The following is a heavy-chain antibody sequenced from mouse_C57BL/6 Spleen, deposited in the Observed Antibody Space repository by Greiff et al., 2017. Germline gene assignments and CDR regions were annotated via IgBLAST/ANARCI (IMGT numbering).Heavy chain of an antibody. V-gene: IGHV1-82*01. J-gene: IGHJ2*01. D-gene: IGHD1-1*01. CDR2: IYPSDGDT. Sequence: QVQLQQPGPELVKPGASVKLSCKASGYTFTSSWMHWVKQRPGQGLEWIGRIYPSDGDTNYNRKFKGKATLTADTSSSTAYMQLSSLTSEDSAVYYCARGYYCSSDWFDYWGQGTTVTVAA. CDR1: GYTFTSSW. CDR3: ARGYYCSSDWFDY.